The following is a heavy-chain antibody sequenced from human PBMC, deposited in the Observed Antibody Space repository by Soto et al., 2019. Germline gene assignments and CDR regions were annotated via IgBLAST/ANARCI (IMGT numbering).Heavy chain of an antibody. CDR1: GFTFSSYG. J-gene: IGHJ4*02. V-gene: IGHV3-33*01. D-gene: IGHD3-10*01. Sequence: PGGSLRLSCAASGFTFSSYGMHWVRQAPGKGLEWVAVIWYDGSNKYYADSVKGRFTISRDNSKNTLYLQMNSLRAEDTAVYYCARDYYYGSGSYNPIDYWGQGTLVTVSS. CDR3: ARDYYYGSGSYNPIDY. CDR2: IWYDGSNK.